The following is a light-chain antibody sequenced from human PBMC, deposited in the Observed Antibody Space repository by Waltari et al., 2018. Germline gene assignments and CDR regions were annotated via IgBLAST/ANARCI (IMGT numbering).Light chain of an antibody. CDR1: QGISNY. J-gene: IGKJ1*01. Sequence: DIQMTQSPSSLSASVGDRVTITCRARQGISNYLAWYQQKPGKVPKLLIYAASTLQSGVPSRFSGSGSGTDFTLTISSLQPEDVATYYCQKYNSALGGTFGQGTKVEIK. CDR3: QKYNSALGGT. V-gene: IGKV1-27*01. CDR2: AAS.